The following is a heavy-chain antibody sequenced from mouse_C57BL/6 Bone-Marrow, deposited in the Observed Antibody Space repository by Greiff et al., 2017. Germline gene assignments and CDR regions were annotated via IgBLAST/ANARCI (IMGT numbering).Heavy chain of an antibody. CDR1: GFTFSDYY. V-gene: IGHV5-12*01. J-gene: IGHJ2*01. CDR2: ISNGGGST. Sequence: EVQLVESGGGLVQPGGSLTLSCAASGFTFSDYYMYWVRQTPEKRLEWVAYISNGGGSTYYPDTVKGRFTISRDNAKNTMYLQMSRLKSEDTAMYYCASEGRGYYFDYWGQGTTLTVSS. CDR3: ASEGRGYYFDY.